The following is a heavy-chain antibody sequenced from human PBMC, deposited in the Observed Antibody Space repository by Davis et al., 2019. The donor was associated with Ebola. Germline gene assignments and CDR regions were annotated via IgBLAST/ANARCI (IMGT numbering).Heavy chain of an antibody. V-gene: IGHV3-30-3*01. CDR3: ARASPDYGDYDYFDY. CDR1: GFTFSSYA. CDR2: ISYDGSNK. J-gene: IGHJ4*02. Sequence: GGSLRLSCAASGFTFSSYAMHWVRQAPGKGLEWVAVISYDGSNKYYADSVKGRFTISIDNSKNTLYLQMNSLRAEDTAVYYCARASPDYGDYDYFDYWGQGTLVTVSS. D-gene: IGHD4-17*01.